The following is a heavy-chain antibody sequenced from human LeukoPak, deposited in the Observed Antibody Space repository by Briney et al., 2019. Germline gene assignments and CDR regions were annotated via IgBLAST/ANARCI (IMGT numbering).Heavy chain of an antibody. V-gene: IGHV4-59*01. CDR3: ARVKYYYDSSGYNRNYFDY. Sequence: PSETLSLTCTVSGGSISSYYWSWIRQPPGKGLEWIGYIYYGGSTNYNPSLKSRVTISVDTSKNQFSLKLSSVTAADTAVYYCARVKYYYDSSGYNRNYFDYWGQGTLVTVSS. J-gene: IGHJ4*02. D-gene: IGHD3-22*01. CDR1: GGSISSYY. CDR2: IYYGGST.